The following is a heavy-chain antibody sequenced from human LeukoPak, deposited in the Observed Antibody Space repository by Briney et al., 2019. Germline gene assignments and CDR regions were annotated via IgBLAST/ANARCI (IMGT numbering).Heavy chain of an antibody. CDR2: ISSGTGYI. CDR1: GFTFSSYA. V-gene: IGHV3-21*01. D-gene: IGHD5-24*01. Sequence: GGSLRLSCAASGFTFSSYAMHWVRQAPGKGLEWVSSISSGTGYIYYADSVKGRFTISRDNAKNSLDLLLNSLRAEDTAVYYCARRSRDGYNPDYYYYGMDVWGQGTTVTVSS. J-gene: IGHJ6*02. CDR3: ARRSRDGYNPDYYYYGMDV.